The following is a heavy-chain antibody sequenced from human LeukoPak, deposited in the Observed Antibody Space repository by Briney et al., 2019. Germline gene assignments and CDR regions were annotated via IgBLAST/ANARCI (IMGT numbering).Heavy chain of an antibody. Sequence: PGGSLRLSCAASGFTVSSNYMSWVRQAPGKGLEWVSIIYSGGSTYYADSVKGRFTISRDNSKNTLYLQMNSLRAEDTALYHCARDAEWGGSIVGATIAFDIWGQGTMVTVSS. CDR2: IYSGGST. J-gene: IGHJ3*02. V-gene: IGHV3-53*01. D-gene: IGHD1-26*01. CDR1: GFTVSSNY. CDR3: ARDAEWGGSIVGATIAFDI.